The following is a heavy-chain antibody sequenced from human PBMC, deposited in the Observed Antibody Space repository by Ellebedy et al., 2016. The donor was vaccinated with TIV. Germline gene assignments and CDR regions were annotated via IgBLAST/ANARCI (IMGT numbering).Heavy chain of an antibody. Sequence: PGGSLRLSCAASGFTFTTYWMTRVRQAPGKGLEWVANIKYDGSERNYVDSVKGRFTISRDNANNSLYLQMNSLRADDSAVYYCTRDSPGWAVAVHWGQGTLVTVSS. CDR3: TRDSPGWAVAVH. V-gene: IGHV3-7*01. D-gene: IGHD4-23*01. J-gene: IGHJ4*02. CDR1: GFTFTTYW. CDR2: IKYDGSER.